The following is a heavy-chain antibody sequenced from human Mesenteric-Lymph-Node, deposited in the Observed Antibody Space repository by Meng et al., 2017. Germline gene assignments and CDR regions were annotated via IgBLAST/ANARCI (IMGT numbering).Heavy chain of an antibody. CDR1: GFTFSSYS. D-gene: IGHD2/OR15-2a*01. CDR3: ARDNRVVNEANYYYYYGMDV. Sequence: GESLKISCAASGFTFSSYSMNWVRQAPGKGLEWVSSISSSSSYIYYADSVKGRFTISRDNAKSSLYLEMNSLRGEDTAMYYCARDNRVVNEANYYYYYGMDVWGQGTTVTVSS. CDR2: ISSSSSYI. V-gene: IGHV3-21*01. J-gene: IGHJ6*02.